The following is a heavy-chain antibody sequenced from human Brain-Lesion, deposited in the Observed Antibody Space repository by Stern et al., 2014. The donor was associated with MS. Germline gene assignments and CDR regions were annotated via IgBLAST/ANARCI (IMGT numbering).Heavy chain of an antibody. Sequence: QVQLVQSGAEVKKPGASVKVSCKVSGYTLTELSMHWGRQAPRKGLEWLGGFDPEEGETSYARKFQGRVTMTEDTSTDTAYMELSSLRSEDTAVYYCATLSPGAGGNYYRHFDYWGQGTLGTGSS. CDR3: ATLSPGAGGNYYRHFDY. V-gene: IGHV1-24*01. D-gene: IGHD1-26*01. J-gene: IGHJ4*02. CDR1: GYTLTELS. CDR2: FDPEEGET.